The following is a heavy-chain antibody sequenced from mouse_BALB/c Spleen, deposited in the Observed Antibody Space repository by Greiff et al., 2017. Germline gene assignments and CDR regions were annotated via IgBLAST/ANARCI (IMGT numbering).Heavy chain of an antibody. V-gene: IGHV3-2*02. CDR2: ISYSGST. CDR3: ARYGHEGFAY. D-gene: IGHD1-1*02. Sequence: EVQLQQSGPGLVKPSQSLSLTCTVTGYSITSDYAWNWIRQFPGNKLEWMGYISYSGSTSYNPSLKSRISITRDTSKNQFFLQLNSVTTEDTATYYCARYGHEGFAYWGQGTLVTVSA. CDR1: GYSITSDYA. J-gene: IGHJ3*01.